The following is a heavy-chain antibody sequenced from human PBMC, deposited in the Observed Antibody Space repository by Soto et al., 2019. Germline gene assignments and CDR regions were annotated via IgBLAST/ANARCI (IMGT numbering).Heavy chain of an antibody. J-gene: IGHJ5*02. Sequence: GESLKISCKGSGYSFTSYWIGWVRQMPGKGLEWMGIIYPGDSDTRYSPSFQGQVTISADKSISTAYLQWSSLKASDTAMYYCARVYGGGWLLRGWFGPWGRGTLVAVCS. CDR2: IYPGDSDT. CDR3: ARVYGGGWLLRGWFGP. V-gene: IGHV5-51*01. CDR1: GYSFTSYW. D-gene: IGHD6-19*01.